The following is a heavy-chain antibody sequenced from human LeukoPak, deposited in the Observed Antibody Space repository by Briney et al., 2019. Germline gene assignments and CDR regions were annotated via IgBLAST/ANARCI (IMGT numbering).Heavy chain of an antibody. CDR2: IYYSGSP. D-gene: IGHD6-19*01. CDR3: ARPGAVAGG. J-gene: IGHJ4*02. CDR1: GGSISGYY. V-gene: IGHV4-59*12. Sequence: SETLSLTCTVSGGSISGYYWSWIRQPPGKGLEWIAYIYYSGSPDYNPSLKSRVTISVDTSKNQFSLKLTSVTAADTAVYYCARPGAVAGGWGQGTLVTVSS.